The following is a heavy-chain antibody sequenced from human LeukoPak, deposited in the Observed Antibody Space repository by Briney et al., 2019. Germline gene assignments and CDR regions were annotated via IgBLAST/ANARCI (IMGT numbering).Heavy chain of an antibody. D-gene: IGHD3-10*01. CDR2: IYYSGST. J-gene: IGHJ5*02. CDR1: GGSISSYY. Sequence: SETLSLTCTVSGGSISSYYWSWIRQPPGKGLEWIGYIYYSGSTNYNPSLKSRVTTSVDTSKNQFSLKLSSVTAADTAVYYCARNDITMVRGVTFPWGQGTLVTVSS. V-gene: IGHV4-59*08. CDR3: ARNDITMVRGVTFP.